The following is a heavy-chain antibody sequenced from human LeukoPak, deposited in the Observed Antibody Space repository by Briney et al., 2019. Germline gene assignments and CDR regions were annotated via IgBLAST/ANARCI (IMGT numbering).Heavy chain of an antibody. J-gene: IGHJ4*02. CDR3: ARDPRGCSGGSCYSI. CDR1: GGSISSYY. CDR2: IYYSGST. D-gene: IGHD2-15*01. V-gene: IGHV4-59*01. Sequence: SETLSLTCTVSGGSISSYYWSWIRQPPGKGLEWVGYIYYSGSTNYNPSLKSRVTISVDTSKNQFSLKLSSVTAADTAVYYCARDPRGCSGGSCYSIWGQGTLVTVSS.